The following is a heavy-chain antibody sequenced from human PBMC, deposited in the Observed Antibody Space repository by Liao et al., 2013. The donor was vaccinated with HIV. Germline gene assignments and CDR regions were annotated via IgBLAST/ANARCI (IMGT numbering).Heavy chain of an antibody. CDR3: TRGVRYSSLFDL. CDR1: GGSFSGYY. Sequence: QVQLQQWGAGLLKPSETLSLTCAVYGGSFSGYYWSWIRQPPGKGLEWIGEINHSGSTNYNPSLKSRVTISVDTSKNQFSLKLSSVTAADTAIYFCTRGVRYSSLFDLWGQGTRVAVSS. CDR2: INHSGST. D-gene: IGHD3-9*01. J-gene: IGHJ4*02. V-gene: IGHV4-34*01.